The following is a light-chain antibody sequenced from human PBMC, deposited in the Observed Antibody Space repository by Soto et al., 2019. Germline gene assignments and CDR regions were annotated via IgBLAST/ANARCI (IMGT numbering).Light chain of an antibody. CDR3: QQYNNWPLSIT. V-gene: IGKV3-15*01. Sequence: EIVMTQSPATLSVSPGERATLSRRASQSVSSNLARYQQKPGQAPRLLIYGASTRATGIPARFSGSGSGTEFTLTISSLQSEDFAVYYCQQYNNWPLSITFGQGTRLEIK. CDR2: GAS. CDR1: QSVSSN. J-gene: IGKJ5*01.